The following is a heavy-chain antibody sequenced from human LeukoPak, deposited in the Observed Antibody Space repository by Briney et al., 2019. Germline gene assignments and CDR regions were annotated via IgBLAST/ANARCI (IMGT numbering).Heavy chain of an antibody. V-gene: IGHV3-21*01. Sequence: GGSLRLSCAASGFTFSSYSMNWVRQAPGKGLEWVSSISSSSSYIYYADSVKGRFTISRDNAKNSLYLQMNSLRAEDTAVYYCAAWNYYDSSGLDAFDIWGQGTMVTVSS. CDR2: ISSSSSYI. CDR1: GFTFSSYS. D-gene: IGHD3-22*01. CDR3: AAWNYYDSSGLDAFDI. J-gene: IGHJ3*02.